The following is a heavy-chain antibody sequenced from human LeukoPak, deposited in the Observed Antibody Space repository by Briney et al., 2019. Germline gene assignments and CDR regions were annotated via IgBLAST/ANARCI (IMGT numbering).Heavy chain of an antibody. V-gene: IGHV3-30*03. J-gene: IGHJ4*02. CDR1: GFTFSSYG. Sequence: GGSLRLSCAASGFTFSSYGMHWVRQAPGKGLEWVAVISYDGSNKYYADSVKGRFTISRDNSKNTLYLQMNSLRAEDTAVYYCARDPESPYCSGGSCQYYFDYWGQGTLVTVSS. CDR2: ISYDGSNK. D-gene: IGHD2-15*01. CDR3: ARDPESPYCSGGSCQYYFDY.